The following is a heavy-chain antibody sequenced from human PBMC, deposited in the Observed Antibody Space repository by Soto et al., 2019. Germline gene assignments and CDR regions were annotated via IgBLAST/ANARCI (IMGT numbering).Heavy chain of an antibody. CDR3: ARSKSLGELSQDY. CDR1: GYTFTSYA. CDR2: INAGNGNT. V-gene: IGHV1-3*01. D-gene: IGHD3-16*02. Sequence: QVQLVQSGAEVKKPGASVKVSCKASGYTFTSYAMHWVRQAPGQRLEWMGWINAGNGNTKYSQKFKGRVTITRDTSASTAYMELSSLRSEDTAVYYCARSKSLGELSQDYWGQGTLVTVSS. J-gene: IGHJ4*02.